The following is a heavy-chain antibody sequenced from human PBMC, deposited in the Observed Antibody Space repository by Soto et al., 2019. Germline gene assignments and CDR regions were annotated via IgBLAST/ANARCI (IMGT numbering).Heavy chain of an antibody. V-gene: IGHV3-30*18. J-gene: IGHJ4*02. CDR1: GFTFSSYG. Sequence: QVQLVESGGGVVQPGRSLRLSCAASGFTFSSYGMHWVRQAPGKGLEQVPVISYDGSNKYYADSVKGRFTISRDNSKNTLYLQMNSLRAEDTAVYYCAKDSIVVVTARAGGFDYWGQGTLVTVSS. CDR2: ISYDGSNK. CDR3: AKDSIVVVTARAGGFDY. D-gene: IGHD2-21*02.